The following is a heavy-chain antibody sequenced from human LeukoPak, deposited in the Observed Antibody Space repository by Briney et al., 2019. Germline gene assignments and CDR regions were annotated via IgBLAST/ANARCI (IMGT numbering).Heavy chain of an antibody. D-gene: IGHD7-27*01. CDR3: AKKVPANWGSYFDY. Sequence: GSLRLSCAASGFTFRSYAMSWVRQAPGKGLGWVSGISGSGECTNYADSVKGRFTTSRDNSKNTLYLQMNSLRAEDTAVYYCAKKVPANWGSYFDYWGQGTLVTVSS. CDR1: GFTFRSYA. J-gene: IGHJ4*02. V-gene: IGHV3-23*01. CDR2: ISGSGECT.